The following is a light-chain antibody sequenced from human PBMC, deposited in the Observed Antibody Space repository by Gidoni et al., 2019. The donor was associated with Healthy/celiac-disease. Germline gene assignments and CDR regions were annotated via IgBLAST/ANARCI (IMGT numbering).Light chain of an antibody. Sequence: EIVLTRSPATLSLSPGERATLSCRASQSVSSYLAWYQQKPGQAPRLLIYDASNRATGIPARFSGSGSGTDFTLTISSLEPEDFAVYYCQQRSNWSQVTFGGGTKVEIK. CDR3: QQRSNWSQVT. CDR2: DAS. J-gene: IGKJ4*01. CDR1: QSVSSY. V-gene: IGKV3-11*01.